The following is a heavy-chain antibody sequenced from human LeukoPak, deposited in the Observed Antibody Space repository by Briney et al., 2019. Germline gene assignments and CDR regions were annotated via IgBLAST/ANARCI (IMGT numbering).Heavy chain of an antibody. CDR3: AKEAVSGPFHY. J-gene: IGHJ4*02. V-gene: IGHV3-7*01. CDR1: GFTFSSYW. CDR2: IKQDGSEK. D-gene: IGHD6-19*01. Sequence: GGSLRLSCAASGFTFSSYWMSWVRQAPGKGLEWVANIKQDGSEKYYVDSVKGRFTISRDNAKNSLYLQMNSLRVEDTAVYYCAKEAVSGPFHYWGQGTLVTVSS.